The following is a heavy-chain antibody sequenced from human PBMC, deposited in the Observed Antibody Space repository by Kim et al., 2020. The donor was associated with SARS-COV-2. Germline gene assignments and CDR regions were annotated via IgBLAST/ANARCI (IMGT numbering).Heavy chain of an antibody. V-gene: IGHV3-30*02. J-gene: IGHJ4*02. Sequence: GSVKGRFTIARDNSKNTVYLQMNSRRAEDTAVYYCTKGRAAYGFHPEFDYWGQGTLVTVSS. CDR3: TKGRAAYGFHPEFDY. D-gene: IGHD3-10*01.